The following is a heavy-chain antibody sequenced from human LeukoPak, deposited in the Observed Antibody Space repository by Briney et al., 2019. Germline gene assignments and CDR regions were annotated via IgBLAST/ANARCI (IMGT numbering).Heavy chain of an antibody. CDR2: VSYSGDT. CDR1: GGSISAHF. J-gene: IGHJ4*02. V-gene: IGHV4-59*11. D-gene: IGHD1-26*01. Sequence: SETLSLTRTVSGGSISAHFWNWIRQPPGKGLEWIGFVSYSGDTNYSPSFNGRVTISLHPSKSQFSLNLNSLTAAATAVYFCARGGASSRYFGSWGQGTLVTVSS. CDR3: ARGGASSRYFGS.